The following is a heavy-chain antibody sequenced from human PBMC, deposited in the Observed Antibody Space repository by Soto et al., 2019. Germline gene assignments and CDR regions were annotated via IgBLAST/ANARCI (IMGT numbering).Heavy chain of an antibody. D-gene: IGHD1-26*01. Sequence: ASVKVSCKASGYTFTSHGIRWVRQAPGQGLEWMGWIRAYNGNTNYAQKLQGRVTMTTDTSTSTAYMELRSLRSDDTAVYCCARVLGARTHDGTDVWGQETTVTVSS. V-gene: IGHV1-18*01. CDR1: GYTFTSHG. J-gene: IGHJ6*02. CDR3: ARVLGARTHDGTDV. CDR2: IRAYNGNT.